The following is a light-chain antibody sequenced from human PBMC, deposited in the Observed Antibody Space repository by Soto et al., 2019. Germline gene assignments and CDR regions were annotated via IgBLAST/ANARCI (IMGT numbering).Light chain of an antibody. V-gene: IGKV3-20*01. CDR1: QSVSNSY. Sequence: EIVLTQSPGTLSLSPGERATLSCRASQSVSNSYLAWYQQKPGQAPRLLIYGASGRATGIPDRFSGSGSGTDFTLTISRLDPADFAVYYCQQYGTSPCTFGLGTKVEIK. J-gene: IGKJ1*01. CDR2: GAS. CDR3: QQYGTSPCT.